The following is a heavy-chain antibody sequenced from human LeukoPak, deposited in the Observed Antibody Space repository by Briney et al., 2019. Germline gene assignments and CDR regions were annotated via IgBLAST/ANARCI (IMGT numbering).Heavy chain of an antibody. J-gene: IGHJ4*02. CDR3: ARDTVAVAGTDY. V-gene: IGHV4-39*07. D-gene: IGHD6-19*01. CDR1: GGSISSSSYY. CDR2: IYYSGST. Sequence: SETLSLTCTVSGGSISSSSYYWGWIRQPLGKGLEWIGTIYYSGSTYYNPSLKSRVTISVDTSKNQFSLKLTSVTAADTAVYYCARDTVAVAGTDYWGQGTLVTVSS.